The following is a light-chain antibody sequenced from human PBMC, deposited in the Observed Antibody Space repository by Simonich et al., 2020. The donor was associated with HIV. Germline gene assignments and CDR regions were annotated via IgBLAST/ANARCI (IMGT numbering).Light chain of an antibody. V-gene: IGKV3-20*01. CDR2: DAS. CDR1: QSVSSN. Sequence: EIVMTQSPATLSVSPGERATLSCRASQSVSSNLAWYQQKPGQAPRLLIYDASSRATGIPDRFSGSGSGTDFTLTISRLEPEDFAVYYCQQYGSSPGTFGQGTKLEIK. CDR3: QQYGSSPGT. J-gene: IGKJ2*01.